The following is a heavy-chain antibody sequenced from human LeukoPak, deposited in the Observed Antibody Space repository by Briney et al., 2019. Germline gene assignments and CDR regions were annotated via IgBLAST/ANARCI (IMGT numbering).Heavy chain of an antibody. J-gene: IGHJ4*02. CDR1: GSTFEDYG. D-gene: IGHD3-10*01. CDR2: INWHGDRT. CDR3: ARSGYYGSGSYSDY. V-gene: IGHV3-20*04. Sequence: GGSLRLSRAASGSTFEDYGMSWVRQAAGKGLEWVAGINWHGDRTGYAGSVKGRFTISRDNAKISLYLQMNSLRAEDTALYYCARSGYYGSGSYSDYWGQGTLVTVSS.